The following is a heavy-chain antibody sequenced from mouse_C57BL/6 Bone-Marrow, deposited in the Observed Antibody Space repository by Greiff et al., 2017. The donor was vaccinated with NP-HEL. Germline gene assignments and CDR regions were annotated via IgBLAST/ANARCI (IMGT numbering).Heavy chain of an antibody. J-gene: IGHJ4*01. CDR2: IDPSDSYT. Sequence: QVQLQQSGAELVMPGASVKLSCKASGYTFTSYWMHWVKQRPGQGLEWIGEIDPSDSYTNYNQKFKGKSTLTVDKSSSTAYMQLSSLTSEDSAVYYCAREVRGAMDYWGQGTSVTVSS. CDR1: GYTFTSYW. CDR3: AREVRGAMDY. D-gene: IGHD2-2*01. V-gene: IGHV1-69*01.